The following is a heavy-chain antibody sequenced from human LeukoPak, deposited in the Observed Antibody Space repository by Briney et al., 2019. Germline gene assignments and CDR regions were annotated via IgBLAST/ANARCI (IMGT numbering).Heavy chain of an antibody. CDR2: IIPILGIA. CDR1: GGTFSSYA. D-gene: IGHD4-17*01. V-gene: IGHV1-69*04. J-gene: IGHJ4*02. CDR3: ARSGAPRNNFGDYRGDY. Sequence: ASVKVSCKASGGTFSSYAISWVRQAPGQGLEWMGRIIPILGIANYAQKFQGRVTMTRDTSTSTVYMELSSLRSEDTAVYYCARSGAPRNNFGDYRGDYWGQGTLVTVSS.